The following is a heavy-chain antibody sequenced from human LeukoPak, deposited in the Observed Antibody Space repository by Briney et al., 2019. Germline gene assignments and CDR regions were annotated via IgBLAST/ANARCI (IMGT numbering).Heavy chain of an antibody. CDR3: ARLKGPNYGDY. D-gene: IGHD1-7*01. Sequence: GESLKTYLKGSGYSLTSYWLGWVRPTPGKGMEWMGIIYPGDSDTRYSPSFQGHVTISADKSISTAYLQWSSLKASDTAMYYCARLKGPNYGDYWGQGTLVTVSS. CDR2: IYPGDSDT. J-gene: IGHJ4*02. V-gene: IGHV5-51*01. CDR1: GYSLTSYW.